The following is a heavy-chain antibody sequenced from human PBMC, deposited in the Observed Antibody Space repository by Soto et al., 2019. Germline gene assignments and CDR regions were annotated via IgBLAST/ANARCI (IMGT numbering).Heavy chain of an antibody. CDR1: GFTFSSYW. J-gene: IGHJ4*02. V-gene: IGHV3-74*01. CDR2: INSDGSST. Sequence: GGSLRLSCAASGFTFSSYWMHWVRQTPGKGLVWVSRINSDGSSTYYADSVTGRFTISRDNAKNTLYLQMNSLRAEDTVVYYCARGGLYFDSWGQGTLVTVSS. CDR3: ARGGLYFDS.